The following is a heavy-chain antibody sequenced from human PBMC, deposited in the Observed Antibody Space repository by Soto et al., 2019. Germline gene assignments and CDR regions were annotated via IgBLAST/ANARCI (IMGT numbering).Heavy chain of an antibody. V-gene: IGHV1-69*02. CDR1: GGTFSSYT. J-gene: IGHJ4*02. CDR3: VRGPKITIFGVVIVQYLDY. D-gene: IGHD3-3*01. CDR2: IIPILGIE. Sequence: GASVKVSCKASGGTFSSYTISWVRQAPGQRLEWMGKIIPILGIENYAQKVQGRVTITADKSTSTAYMELSSMRSEDTAVYYCVRGPKITIFGVVIVQYLDYWGQGTLVTVSS.